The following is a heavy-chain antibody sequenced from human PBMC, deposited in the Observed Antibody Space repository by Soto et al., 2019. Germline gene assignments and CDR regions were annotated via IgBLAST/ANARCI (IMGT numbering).Heavy chain of an antibody. Sequence: PGGSMRLSCAAYGFTFTSYSMNWVRQAPGKGLVWVSCINSNRSYTSYADSVKGRFTISRDNAKNTLYLQMSSLRAEDTAVYYCVKGKYDFDYWGQGTLVTVSS. J-gene: IGHJ4*02. CDR3: VKGKYDFDY. V-gene: IGHV3-74*01. CDR1: GFTFTSYS. CDR2: INSNRSYT.